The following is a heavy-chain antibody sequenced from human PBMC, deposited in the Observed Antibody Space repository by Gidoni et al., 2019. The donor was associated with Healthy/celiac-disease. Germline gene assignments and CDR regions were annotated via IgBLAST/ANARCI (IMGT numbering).Heavy chain of an antibody. CDR1: GFTFSSSG. Sequence: QVQLVESGGGVVQPGRSLRLSSAASGFTFSSSGMHWVRQAPGKGLEWVAVIWYDGSNKYDADSVKGRFTISRDNSKNTLYLQMNSLRAEDTAVYYCARGRGSGWFGGDAFDIWGQGTMVTVSS. CDR3: ARGRGSGWFGGDAFDI. J-gene: IGHJ3*02. D-gene: IGHD6-19*01. V-gene: IGHV3-33*01. CDR2: IWYDGSNK.